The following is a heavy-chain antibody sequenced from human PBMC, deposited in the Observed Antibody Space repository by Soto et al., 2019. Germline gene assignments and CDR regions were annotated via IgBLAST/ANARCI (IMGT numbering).Heavy chain of an antibody. CDR3: ASGRFSWSSLGFGGDYYYYGRDF. CDR2: TYYRSKWYN. V-gene: IGHV6-1*01. Sequence: SQTLSLTCAISGDSVSSNSAAWNWIRQSPSRGLEWLGRTYYRSKWYNDYAVSVKSLITINPDTSKNQFSLQLNSVTPEDTAVYYCASGRFSWSSLGFGGDYYYYGRDFWGQGTTVALSS. CDR1: GDSVSSNSAA. J-gene: IGHJ6*02. D-gene: IGHD3-16*01.